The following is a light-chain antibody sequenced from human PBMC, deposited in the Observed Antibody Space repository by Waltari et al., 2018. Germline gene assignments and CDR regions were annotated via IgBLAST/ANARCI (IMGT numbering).Light chain of an antibody. J-gene: IGLJ1*01. CDR1: ISDVGGYNH. Sequence: QSALTQPRSVSGSPGQSVTISCTGTISDVGGYNHVSWYQQHPGETPRLMISDVNNRPAGVPDRVSGSKSGNTASLTISVLQAEDEADYYCCSYAGDFTYVFGTGTKVTVL. V-gene: IGLV2-11*01. CDR3: CSYAGDFTYV. CDR2: DVN.